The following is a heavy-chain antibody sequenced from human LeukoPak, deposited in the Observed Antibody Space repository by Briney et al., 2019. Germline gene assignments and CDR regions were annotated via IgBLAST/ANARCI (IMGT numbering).Heavy chain of an antibody. J-gene: IGHJ4*02. CDR3: ARDGDRYCSSTSCQGSSEVDY. D-gene: IGHD2-2*01. V-gene: IGHV1-18*01. Sequence: ASVKVSCKASGYTSTSYGISWVRQAPGQGLEWMGWISAYNGNTNYAQKLQGRVTMTTDTSTSTAYMELRSLRSDDTAVYYCARDGDRYCSSTSCQGSSEVDYWGQGTLVTVSS. CDR1: GYTSTSYG. CDR2: ISAYNGNT.